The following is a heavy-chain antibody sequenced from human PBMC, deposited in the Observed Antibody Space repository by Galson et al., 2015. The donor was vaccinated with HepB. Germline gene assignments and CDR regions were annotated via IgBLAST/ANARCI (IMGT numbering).Heavy chain of an antibody. Sequence: SLRLSCAASGFTFSSYSMNWVRQAPGKGLEWVSYISSSSSTIYYADSVKGRFTISRDNAKNSLYLQMNSLRAEDTAVYYCARDRGYCSSTSCHLVYWGQGTLVTVSS. CDR2: ISSSSSTI. CDR3: ARDRGYCSSTSCHLVY. V-gene: IGHV3-48*04. J-gene: IGHJ4*02. D-gene: IGHD2-2*01. CDR1: GFTFSSYS.